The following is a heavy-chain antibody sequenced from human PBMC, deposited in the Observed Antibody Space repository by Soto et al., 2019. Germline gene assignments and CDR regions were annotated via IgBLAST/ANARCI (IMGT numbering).Heavy chain of an antibody. CDR2: IYYSGIT. V-gene: IGHV4-59*08. D-gene: IGHD2-15*01. J-gene: IGHJ4*02. CDR1: GGSISSYY. CDR3: ARRRSGGRAFDY. Sequence: QVQLQESGPGLVKPSETLSLTCTVSGGSISSYYWSWIRQPPGKGLEWIGYIYYSGITNYNPSLKSPDTISVETSKNQFTLKLSSVTAADTVVYYCARRRSGGRAFDYWGQGTLDTVSS.